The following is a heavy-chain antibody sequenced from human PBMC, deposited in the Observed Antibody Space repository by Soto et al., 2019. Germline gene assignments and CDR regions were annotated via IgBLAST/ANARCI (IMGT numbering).Heavy chain of an antibody. CDR2: ISYDGSNK. D-gene: IGHD1-7*01. V-gene: IGHV3-30-3*01. Sequence: PGGSLRLSCAASGFTFSSYAMHWVRQAPGKGLEWVAVISYDGSNKYYADSVKGRFTISRDNSKNTLYLQMNSLRAEDTAVYYCARDPANWNYYSGYYYYYGMDVWGQGTTVTVSS. CDR1: GFTFSSYA. J-gene: IGHJ6*02. CDR3: ARDPANWNYYSGYYYYYGMDV.